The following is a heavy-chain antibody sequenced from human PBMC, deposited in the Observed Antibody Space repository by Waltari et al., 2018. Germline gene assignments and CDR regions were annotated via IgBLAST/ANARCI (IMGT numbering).Heavy chain of an antibody. J-gene: IGHJ6*02. CDR2: IYHSGST. Sequence: QLQLQESGSGLVKPSQTLSLTCAVSGGSISSGGYSWSWIRQPPGKGLEWIGYIYHSGSTYYNPSLKSRVTISVDRAKNQFSLKLSSVTAADTAVYYCARGPFIYCSGGSCHYYGMDVWGQGTTVTVSS. V-gene: IGHV4-30-2*01. D-gene: IGHD2-15*01. CDR3: ARGPFIYCSGGSCHYYGMDV. CDR1: GGSISSGGYS.